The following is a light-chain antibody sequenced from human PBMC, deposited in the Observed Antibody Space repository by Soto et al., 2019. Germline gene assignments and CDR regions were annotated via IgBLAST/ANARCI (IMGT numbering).Light chain of an antibody. CDR3: SSYTSSSTYV. Sequence: QSALTQPASVSGSPGQSITISCTGTSSDVGGYNYVPWYQQHPGKAPKLMIYEVSNRPSGLSNRFSGSKSGNTASLTISGLQAEDEADYYCSSYTSSSTYVFGTGTKLTVL. V-gene: IGLV2-14*01. J-gene: IGLJ1*01. CDR1: SSDVGGYNY. CDR2: EVS.